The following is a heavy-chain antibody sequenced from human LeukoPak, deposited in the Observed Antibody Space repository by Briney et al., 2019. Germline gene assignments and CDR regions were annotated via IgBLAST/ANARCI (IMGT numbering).Heavy chain of an antibody. V-gene: IGHV3-21*01. D-gene: IGHD6-13*01. J-gene: IGHJ4*02. CDR2: ISSSSSYI. CDR1: GFTFSSYS. CDR3: ARDMIAAPPDY. Sequence: GGSLRLSCAASGFTFSSYSMNWVRQAPGKGLEWVSSISSSSSYIYYADSVKGRFTISRDNAKNSLYLQMNSLRAEGTAVYYCARDMIAAPPDYWGQGTLVTVSS.